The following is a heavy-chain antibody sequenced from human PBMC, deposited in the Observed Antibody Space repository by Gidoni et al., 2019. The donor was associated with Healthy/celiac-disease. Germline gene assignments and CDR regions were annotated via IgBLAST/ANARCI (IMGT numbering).Heavy chain of an antibody. CDR2: VIPIFDTA. V-gene: IGHV1-69*01. J-gene: IGHJ4*02. CDR1: GGTFSSYA. CDR3: AGSRWSGLNFDY. D-gene: IGHD3-3*01. Sequence: QVQLVQSGAEVKKPGSSVKVSCKASGGTFSSYAISWVRQAPGQGLEWMGGVIPIFDTANYAQKFQGRVTITADESTSTAYMELSSLRSEDTAVYYCAGSRWSGLNFDYWGQGTLVTVSS.